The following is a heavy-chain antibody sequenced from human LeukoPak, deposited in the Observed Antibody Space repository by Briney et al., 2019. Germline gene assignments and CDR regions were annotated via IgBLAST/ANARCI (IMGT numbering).Heavy chain of an antibody. Sequence: GGSLRLSCAASGFTVSSNYMSGVRQAPGKGLEWVSVIYSGGSTYYADSVKGRFTISRDNSKNTLHLQMNSLRAEDTAVYYCARLDYGDYVGYWGQGTLVTVSS. V-gene: IGHV3-53*01. D-gene: IGHD4-17*01. J-gene: IGHJ4*02. CDR3: ARLDYGDYVGY. CDR1: GFTVSSNY. CDR2: IYSGGST.